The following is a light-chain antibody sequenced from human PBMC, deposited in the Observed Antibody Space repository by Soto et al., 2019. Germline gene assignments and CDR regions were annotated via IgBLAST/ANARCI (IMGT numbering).Light chain of an antibody. V-gene: IGLV1-51*01. J-gene: IGLJ3*02. CDR3: GTWDNSLGAWV. CDR2: ENI. CDR1: ISNIGKKY. Sequence: QSVLTQPPSVSAAPGQKVTISCSGSISNIGKKYVSWYQQVPGTAPKLLIYENIKRPSGIPDRFTGSKSGTSATLGITGLQTGDEADYYCGTWDNSLGAWVFGGGTKLTVL.